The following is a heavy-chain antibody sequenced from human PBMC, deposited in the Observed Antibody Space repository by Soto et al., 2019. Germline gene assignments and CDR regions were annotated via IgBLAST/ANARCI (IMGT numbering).Heavy chain of an antibody. V-gene: IGHV4-31*03. J-gene: IGHJ4*01. Sequence: SETLSLTCTVSGNSISTGAYYWSWLRQHPVKGLEWIGHIFYSGNTHYSPSLESRVTISVDTSKNQFSIKLTSVTVADTAVYYCAREGRSAAPQAGFDLWGHGTLVTVSS. CDR1: GNSISTGAYY. D-gene: IGHD3-10*01. CDR2: IFYSGNT. CDR3: AREGRSAAPQAGFDL.